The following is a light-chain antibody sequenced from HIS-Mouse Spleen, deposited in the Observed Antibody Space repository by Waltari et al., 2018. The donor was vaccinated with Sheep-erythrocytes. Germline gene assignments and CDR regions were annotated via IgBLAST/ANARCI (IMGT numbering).Light chain of an antibody. CDR2: AAS. J-gene: IGKJ2*01. CDR1: QGIRNE. Sequence: DIQMTQSPSSLSASVGDRVTITCRASQGIRNELGWYQQKPGKAPKRLIYAASSLQSGVPSRFSGSGSETEFTRTISSLQPQDFATYDCLKHNSYPHTFGQGTKLEIK. V-gene: IGKV1-17*01. CDR3: LKHNSYPHT.